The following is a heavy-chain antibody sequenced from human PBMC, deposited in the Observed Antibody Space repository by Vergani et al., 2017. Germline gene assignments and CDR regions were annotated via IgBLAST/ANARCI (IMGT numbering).Heavy chain of an antibody. V-gene: IGHV3-33*01. CDR3: ARGQRVPATSHYYYYGMDV. J-gene: IGHJ6*02. D-gene: IGHD2-2*01. CDR1: GFTFSSYG. Sequence: QVQLVESGGGVVQPGRSLRLSCAASGFTFSSYGMHWVRQAPGKGLEWVAVIWYDGSNKYYADSVKGRLTISRDNSKNTLYLQGNSLRAEDTAVYYGARGQRVPATSHYYYYGMDVWGQGTTVTVSS. CDR2: IWYDGSNK.